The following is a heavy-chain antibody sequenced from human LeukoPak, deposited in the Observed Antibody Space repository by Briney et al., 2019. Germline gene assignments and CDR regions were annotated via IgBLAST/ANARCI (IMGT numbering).Heavy chain of an antibody. CDR1: GGSISSYY. V-gene: IGHV4-59*08. D-gene: IGHD3-9*01. J-gene: IGHJ3*02. CDR2: IYYSGST. Sequence: SETLSLTRTVSGGSISSYYWSWIRQPPGKGLEWIGYIYYSGSTNYNPSLKSRVTISVDTSKNQFSLKLSSVTAADTAVYYCARKGYFDWLSFDAFDIWGQGTMVTVSS. CDR3: ARKGYFDWLSFDAFDI.